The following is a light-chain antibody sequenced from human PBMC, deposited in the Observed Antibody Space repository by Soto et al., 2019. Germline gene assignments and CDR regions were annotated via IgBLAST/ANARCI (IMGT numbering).Light chain of an antibody. J-gene: IGLJ1*01. CDR1: RRDVGGYNY. V-gene: IGLV2-14*01. Sequence: QSVLTQPASVSGSPGQSITMSCTGTRRDVGGYNYVSWCQQYPGKSPKLLIYEVTHRPSGVSNRFSGSKSGNTASLTISGLQAEDEADYYCSSYTISNTLPFVFGTGTKVTVL. CDR2: EVT. CDR3: SSYTISNTLPFV.